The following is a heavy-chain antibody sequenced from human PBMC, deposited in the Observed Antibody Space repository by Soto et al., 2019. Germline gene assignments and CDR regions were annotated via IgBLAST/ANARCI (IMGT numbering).Heavy chain of an antibody. CDR1: GHSIRSNTW. Sequence: SETLSLTCAVSGHSIRSNTWWNWIRQPPGKGLEWIGEINHSGSTNYNPTLKSRVTKSVDTFKNQFSQKLRSVTAADTAVFSFAQRDGGAYNYGSGTYYTPNYYFHYWGQGTLFTSPQ. D-gene: IGHD3-10*01. CDR2: INHSGST. V-gene: IGHV4-4*02. CDR3: AQRDGGAYNYGSGTYYTPNYYFHY. J-gene: IGHJ4*02.